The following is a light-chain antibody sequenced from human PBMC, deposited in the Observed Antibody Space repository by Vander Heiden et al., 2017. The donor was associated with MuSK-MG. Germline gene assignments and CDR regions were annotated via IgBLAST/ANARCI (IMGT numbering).Light chain of an antibody. J-gene: IGKJ2*01. CDR1: QSVSSN. V-gene: IGKV3-15*01. CDR3: QQYNNWPLYT. CDR2: AAS. Sequence: EMVMTQSPATLSVSPGERATLSCRASQSVSSNLAWYQQKPGQAPRLLIYAASTRATGIPARFSGRGSGTEFTLTISSLQSEDFAVYYCQQYNNWPLYTFGQGTKLEIK.